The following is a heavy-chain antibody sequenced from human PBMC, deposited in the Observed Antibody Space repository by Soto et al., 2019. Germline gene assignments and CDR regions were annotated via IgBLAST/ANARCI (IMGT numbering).Heavy chain of an antibody. CDR2: IYSGGST. CDR3: ARGYAPTFYYYYYGMDV. Sequence: GGSLRLSCAASGFIVSSNYMSWVRQAPGKGLEWVSVIYSGGSTYYADSVKGRFTISRDNSKNTLYLQMNSLRAEDTAVYYCARGYAPTFYYYYYGMDVWGQGTKVTVSS. D-gene: IGHD1-1*01. CDR1: GFIVSSNY. V-gene: IGHV3-53*01. J-gene: IGHJ6*02.